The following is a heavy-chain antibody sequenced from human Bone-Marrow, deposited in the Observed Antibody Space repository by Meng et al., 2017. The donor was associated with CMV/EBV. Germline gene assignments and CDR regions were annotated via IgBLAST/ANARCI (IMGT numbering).Heavy chain of an antibody. J-gene: IGHJ4*02. CDR3: ATNSQSIAARRNWYYFDY. CDR1: GYSINSDYY. D-gene: IGHD6-6*01. Sequence: SETLSLTCTVSGYSINSDYYWGWIRQPPGKGLEWVGSIFHSGSSYYNPSLKSRVTISVDTSKNQFSLKLSSVTAADTAVYYCATNSQSIAARRNWYYFDYWGQGTLVTVSS. CDR2: IFHSGSS. V-gene: IGHV4-38-2*02.